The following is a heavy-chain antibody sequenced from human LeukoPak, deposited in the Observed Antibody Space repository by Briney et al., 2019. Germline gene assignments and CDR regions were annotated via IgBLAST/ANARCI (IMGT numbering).Heavy chain of an antibody. V-gene: IGHV1-46*01. CDR2: IDPSGVST. D-gene: IGHD3-9*01. Sequence: ASVRVSCTASGYTLTSYDIHTVGQSPGPGLGGMGIIDPSGVSTSYAQKFQGRVTMTRDMSTSTVYMALSSLRCEDTTVYCCTRDEAGLRYFDWLLRRNNWFDPGGQGTLVTVSS. CDR1: GYTLTSYD. J-gene: IGHJ5*02. CDR3: TRDEAGLRYFDWLLRRNNWFDP.